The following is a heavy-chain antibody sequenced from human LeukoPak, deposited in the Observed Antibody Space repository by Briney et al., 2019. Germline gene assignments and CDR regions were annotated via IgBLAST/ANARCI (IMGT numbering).Heavy chain of an antibody. J-gene: IGHJ5*02. V-gene: IGHV4-34*01. D-gene: IGHD3-9*01. CDR2: INHSGST. CDR1: GGSFSGYY. CDR3: ARGALTANWFDP. Sequence: SETLSLTCAVYGGSFSGYYWSWIRQPPGKGLEWVGEINHSGSTNYNPSLKSRVTISVDTSKNQFSLKLSSVTAADTAVYYCARGALTANWFDPWGQGTLVTVSS.